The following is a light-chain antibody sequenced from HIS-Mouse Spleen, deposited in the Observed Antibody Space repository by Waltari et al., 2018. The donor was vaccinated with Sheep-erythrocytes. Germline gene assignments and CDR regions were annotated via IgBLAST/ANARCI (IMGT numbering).Light chain of an antibody. CDR1: SSDVGGFKY. J-gene: IGLJ3*02. V-gene: IGLV2-8*01. CDR3: SSYAGSNNWV. Sequence: QSALTQPPSASGSPGQSVTISCPGTSSDVGGFKYVSWYQQHPGKAPKLMIYEVSKRPSGVPDRFSGSRSGNTASLTVSGLQAEDEADYYCSSYAGSNNWVFGGGTKLTVL. CDR2: EVS.